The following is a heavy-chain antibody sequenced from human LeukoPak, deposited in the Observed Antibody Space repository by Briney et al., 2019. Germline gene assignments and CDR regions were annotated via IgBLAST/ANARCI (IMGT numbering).Heavy chain of an antibody. Sequence: GGSLRLSCAASEFTFSRYAMGWVRQAPGQGLEWVSAFSVGGGTTYYADSVKGRFTISRDNSKNMLYLQMNSLRAEDTAVYYCARTPAYCGGDCYSTFDYWGQGTLVTVSS. V-gene: IGHV3-23*01. CDR1: EFTFSRYA. CDR3: ARTPAYCGGDCYSTFDY. J-gene: IGHJ4*02. D-gene: IGHD2-21*02. CDR2: FSVGGGTT.